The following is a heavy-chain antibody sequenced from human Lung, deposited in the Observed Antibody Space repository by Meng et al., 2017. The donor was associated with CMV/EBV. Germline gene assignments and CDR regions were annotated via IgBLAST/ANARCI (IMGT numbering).Heavy chain of an antibody. V-gene: IGHV7-4-1*02. D-gene: IGHD2/OR15-2a*01. J-gene: IGHJ5*02. Sequence: QVQLWQSGAEMKRPWDSVKVSCKASGYTFSTYTINWVRQAHGRGLEWMGWISTNTGTPTYTQGFTGRFVFSLDTSVSTAYLQISSLKAEDTAVYYCARGGNFDPWGQGTLVTVSS. CDR2: ISTNTGTP. CDR3: ARGGNFDP. CDR1: GYTFSTYT.